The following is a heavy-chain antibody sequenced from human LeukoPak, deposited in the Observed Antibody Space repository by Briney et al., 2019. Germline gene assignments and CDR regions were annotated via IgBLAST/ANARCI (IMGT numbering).Heavy chain of an antibody. J-gene: IGHJ6*03. Sequence: ASVKVSCKASGGTFSTNPITWVRQAPGQGPEWMGRIVPIFGTTDYAHNFEGRVTITADKSTTTAYLELSSLRSDDTAVYYRATRSASAFLDYMDVWGEGTTVTVTS. V-gene: IGHV1-69*06. CDR3: ATRSASAFLDYMDV. CDR2: IVPIFGTT. CDR1: GGTFSTNP.